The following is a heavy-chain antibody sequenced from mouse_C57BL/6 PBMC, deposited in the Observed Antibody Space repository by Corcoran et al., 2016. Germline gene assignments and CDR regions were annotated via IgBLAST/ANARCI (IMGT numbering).Heavy chain of an antibody. J-gene: IGHJ2*01. CDR3: ARRGYYGIDY. V-gene: IGHV1-26*01. Sequence: EVQLHQSGPELVKPGASVKISCKASGYTFTDYYMNWVKQSHGKSLEWIGDINPNNGGTSYNQKFKGKATLTVDKSSSTAYMELRSLTSEDSAVYYCARRGYYGIDYWGQGTTLTVSS. CDR1: GYTFTDYY. CDR2: INPNNGGT. D-gene: IGHD1-1*01.